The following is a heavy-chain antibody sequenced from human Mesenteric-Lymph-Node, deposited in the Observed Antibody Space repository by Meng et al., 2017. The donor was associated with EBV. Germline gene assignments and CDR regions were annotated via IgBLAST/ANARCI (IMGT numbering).Heavy chain of an antibody. CDR1: GFTFSSYS. CDR3: ARDQAIKVYDSSGYNY. D-gene: IGHD3-22*01. V-gene: IGHV3-21*01. J-gene: IGHJ4*02. Sequence: EVQLVESGGGLVKPGGSVRLSCAGSGFTFSSYSMNWVRQAPGKGLEWVSSISSSSSYIYYADSVKGRFTISRDNAKNSLYLQMNSLRAEDTAVYYCARDQAIKVYDSSGYNYWGQGTLVTVAS. CDR2: ISSSSSYI.